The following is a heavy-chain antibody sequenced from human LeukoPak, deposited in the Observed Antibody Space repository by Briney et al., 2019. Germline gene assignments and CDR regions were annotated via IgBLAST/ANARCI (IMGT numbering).Heavy chain of an antibody. Sequence: GGSLRLSCAPSVFTFSRYAMSWVPEAPGEGLEWVSAICGSGSSTYYADSVKGRFTISRDNSKNKLYLQMNSLRAEDTAVYYCAKDIFVVVPAAIGDYMYVWGKGTTITVT. CDR2: ICGSGSST. D-gene: IGHD2-2*01. J-gene: IGHJ6*03. V-gene: IGHV3-23*01. CDR1: VFTFSRYA. CDR3: AKDIFVVVPAAIGDYMYV.